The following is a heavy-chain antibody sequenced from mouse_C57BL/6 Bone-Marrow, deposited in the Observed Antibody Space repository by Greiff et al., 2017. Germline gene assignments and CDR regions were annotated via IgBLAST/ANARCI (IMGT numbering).Heavy chain of an antibody. CDR2: ISDGGSYT. Sequence: VKLMESGGGLVKPGGSLKLSCAASGFTFSSYAMSWVRQTPEKRLEWVATISDGGSYTYYPDNVKGRFTISRDNAKNNLYLQMSHLKSEDTAMYYCERVVYYYGSSFDYWGQGTTLTGSS. CDR3: ERVVYYYGSSFDY. J-gene: IGHJ2*01. CDR1: GFTFSSYA. D-gene: IGHD1-1*01. V-gene: IGHV5-4*03.